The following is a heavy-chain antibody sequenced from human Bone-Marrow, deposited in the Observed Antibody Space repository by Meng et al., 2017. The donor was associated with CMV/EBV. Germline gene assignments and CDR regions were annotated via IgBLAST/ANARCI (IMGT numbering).Heavy chain of an antibody. J-gene: IGHJ4*02. CDR3: AKDFDGSWCIDY. CDR1: AFTFRNYA. D-gene: IGHD6-13*01. V-gene: IGHV3-30*18. CDR2: ILYDGSLK. Sequence: CAASAFTFRNYAMHWVRQAPGKGLEWVAVILYDGSLKFHADSVKGRFTISRDNSKNTLYLQMTSLGVEDTAIYYCAKDFDGSWCIDYWGQGTLVTVSS.